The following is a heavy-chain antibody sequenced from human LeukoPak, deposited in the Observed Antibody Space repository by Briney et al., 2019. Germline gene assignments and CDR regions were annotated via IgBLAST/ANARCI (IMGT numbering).Heavy chain of an antibody. CDR1: GFTFRDYT. Sequence: GGSLRLSCAASGFTFRDYTMNWVRQAPGKGLEWVSAINKGSSFIKYADSVKGRFIVSRDNAKNLLFLQMNSLRVEDTALYFCAREVLDIVEPGTNTIDYWGQGTRVTVSS. J-gene: IGHJ4*02. D-gene: IGHD2-8*01. CDR2: INKGSSFI. CDR3: AREVLDIVEPGTNTIDY. V-gene: IGHV3-21*01.